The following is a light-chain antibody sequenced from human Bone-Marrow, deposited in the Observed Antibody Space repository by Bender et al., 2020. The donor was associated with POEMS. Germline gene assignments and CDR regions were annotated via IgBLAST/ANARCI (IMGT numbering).Light chain of an antibody. Sequence: QSVLTQPPSASGTPGQRVTISCSGGSSNIGAHAVNWYQHLPGTAPKLLIYGNNQRPSEVPDRFSGSRSGTSASLAISGLQSEDEADYYCSSYTANAKVVFGGGTKLTVL. CDR2: GNN. J-gene: IGLJ2*01. V-gene: IGLV1-44*01. CDR1: SSNIGAHA. CDR3: SSYTANAKVV.